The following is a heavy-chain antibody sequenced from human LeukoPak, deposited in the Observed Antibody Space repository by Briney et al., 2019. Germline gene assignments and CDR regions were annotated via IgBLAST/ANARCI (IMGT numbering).Heavy chain of an antibody. D-gene: IGHD1-26*01. CDR2: INPNSGGT. J-gene: IGHJ4*02. V-gene: IGHV1-2*02. CDR3: ARDPPEWGLIDDY. Sequence: ASVKVSCKASGYTFTGYYMHWVRQAPGQGLEWMGWINPNSGGTYYAQKFQGRVTMTRDTSISTAYMELNRLRSDDTAVYYCARDPPEWGLIDDYWGQGTLVTVSS. CDR1: GYTFTGYY.